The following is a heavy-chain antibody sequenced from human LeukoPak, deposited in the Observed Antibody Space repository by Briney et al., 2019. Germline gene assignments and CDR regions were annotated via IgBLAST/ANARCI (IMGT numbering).Heavy chain of an antibody. CDR2: IDWDDDK. Sequence: QTLSLTCTFSGFSLSTSRMCVSWIRQPPGKALEWLARIDWDDDKYYSTSLKTRLTISKDTSKNQVVLTLPNMDPVDTATYYCARMEGYFYMDVWGKGTTVTVSS. V-gene: IGHV2-70*11. J-gene: IGHJ6*03. CDR1: GFSLSTSRMC. CDR3: ARMEGYFYMDV.